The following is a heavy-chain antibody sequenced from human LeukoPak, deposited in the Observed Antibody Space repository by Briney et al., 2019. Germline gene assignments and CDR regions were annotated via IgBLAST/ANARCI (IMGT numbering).Heavy chain of an antibody. J-gene: IGHJ4*02. Sequence: PSETLSLTCTVSGGSISNFYWNWIRQPPGKGLEWIGYIYYSGSTNYNPSLKSRVIISVDTSKNQFSLRLNSVTAADTAVYYCARGHKYRSGYTVTELGAGYFDSWGQGTLVTVSS. CDR1: GGSISNFY. CDR3: ARGHKYRSGYTVTELGAGYFDS. D-gene: IGHD5-18*01. CDR2: IYYSGST. V-gene: IGHV4-59*01.